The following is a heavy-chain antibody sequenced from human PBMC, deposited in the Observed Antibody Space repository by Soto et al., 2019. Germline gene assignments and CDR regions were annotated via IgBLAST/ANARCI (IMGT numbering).Heavy chain of an antibody. CDR3: ARGVITGSD. J-gene: IGHJ4*02. CDR1: EFTFTNYW. CDR2: IHSDGSSA. V-gene: IGHV3-74*01. D-gene: IGHD1-26*01. Sequence: EVQLVESGGGIVQPGGSLRLSCAASEFTFTNYWIHGVRQAPGKGLVWLSRIHSDGSSASYADSVKGRFTMSRDSAKNMVSLQMNSLTTEDTAVYYCARGVITGSDWGQGTLVAVSS.